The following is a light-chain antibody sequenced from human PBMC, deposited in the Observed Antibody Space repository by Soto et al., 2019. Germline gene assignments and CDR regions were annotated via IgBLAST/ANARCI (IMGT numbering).Light chain of an antibody. CDR3: SSFAGRNVYV. CDR1: SSDVGAYKY. CDR2: GVD. V-gene: IGLV2-8*01. Sequence: QSVLTQPPSASGSPGQSVTISYTGTSSDVGAYKYVSWYQQFPGEAPNLIIYGVDKRPSGVPSRFSGSKSGNTAFLTVSGLQLEDEADYYCSSFAGRNVYVFGSGTKVTVL. J-gene: IGLJ1*01.